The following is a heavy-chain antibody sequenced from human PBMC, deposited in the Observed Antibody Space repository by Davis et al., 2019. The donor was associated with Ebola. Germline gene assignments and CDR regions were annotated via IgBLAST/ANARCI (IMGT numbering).Heavy chain of an antibody. Sequence: PGGSLRLSCAASGVTFSNFWMHWVRQGPGKGLVWVSRISSDGSGPAYADSVKGRFTISRDNAKSTVYLQMNSLRAEDTAVYYCARSGGHSFGQNWGQGTLVTVSS. D-gene: IGHD5-18*01. V-gene: IGHV3-74*03. CDR3: ARSGGHSFGQN. CDR1: GVTFSNFW. J-gene: IGHJ4*02. CDR2: ISSDGSGP.